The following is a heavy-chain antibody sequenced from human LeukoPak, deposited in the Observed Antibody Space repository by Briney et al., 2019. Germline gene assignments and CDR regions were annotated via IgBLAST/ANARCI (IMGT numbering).Heavy chain of an antibody. D-gene: IGHD4/OR15-4a*01. CDR1: GFTLSSYA. CDR3: AKGGGVLAYYFDY. J-gene: IGHJ4*02. Sequence: PGGSLRLSCAASGFTLSSYAMSGVRQAPGKGLEWVSAISGSGGSTYYADSVKGRFTISRDNSKNTLYLQTNRLRAEDAAVYLCAKGGGVLAYYFDYWGQGTLVTVSS. V-gene: IGHV3-23*01. CDR2: ISGSGGST.